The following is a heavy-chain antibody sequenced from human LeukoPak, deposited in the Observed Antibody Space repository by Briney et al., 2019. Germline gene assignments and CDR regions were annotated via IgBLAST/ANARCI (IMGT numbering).Heavy chain of an antibody. CDR2: IWYDGSNK. V-gene: IGHV3-33*01. J-gene: IGHJ4*02. D-gene: IGHD3-3*01. CDR1: GFTFSSYG. Sequence: GGSLRLSCAASGFTFSSYGMHWVRQAPGKGLEWVAVIWYDGSNKYYADSVKGRFTISRDNSKNTLYLQMNSLRAEDTAVYCCARDLHYDFWSGPDYWGQGTLVTVSS. CDR3: ARDLHYDFWSGPDY.